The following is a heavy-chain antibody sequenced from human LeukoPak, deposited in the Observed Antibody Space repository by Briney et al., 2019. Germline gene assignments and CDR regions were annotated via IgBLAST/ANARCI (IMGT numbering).Heavy chain of an antibody. J-gene: IGHJ4*02. CDR3: ARGGSSYWGQSKYYFDY. D-gene: IGHD7-27*01. Sequence: PGGSLRLSCAASGFTFSSYSMNRVRQAPGKGLEWVSSISSSSSYIYYADSVKGRFTISRDSAKNSLYLQMNSLRAEDTAVYYCARGGSSYWGQSKYYFDYWGQGTLVTVSS. V-gene: IGHV3-21*01. CDR2: ISSSSSYI. CDR1: GFTFSSYS.